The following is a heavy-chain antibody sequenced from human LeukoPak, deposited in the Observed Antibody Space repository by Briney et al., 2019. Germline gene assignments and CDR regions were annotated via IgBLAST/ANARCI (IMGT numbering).Heavy chain of an antibody. CDR1: GYSISSGYY. J-gene: IGHJ4*02. D-gene: IGHD5-12*01. CDR3: ARGSGYSGPIDY. V-gene: IGHV4-38-2*02. Sequence: SETLSLTCTVSGYSISSGYYWGWIRQPPGKGLEWIGSIYHSGSTYYNPSLKSRVTISVDTSKNQFSLKLSSVTAADTAVYYCARGSGYSGPIDYWGQGTLVTVSS. CDR2: IYHSGST.